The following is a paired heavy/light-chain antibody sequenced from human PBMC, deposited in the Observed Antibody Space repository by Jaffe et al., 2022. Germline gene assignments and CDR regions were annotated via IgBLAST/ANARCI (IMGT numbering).Heavy chain of an antibody. V-gene: IGHV4-30-2*01. CDR3: ARGPHRYCSSTSCYLVRRSSWGWFDP. D-gene: IGHD2-2*01. CDR2: IYHSGST. J-gene: IGHJ5*02. Sequence: QLQLQESGSGLVKPSQTLSLTCAVSGGSISSGGYSWSWIRQPPGKGLEWIGYIYHSGSTYYNPSLKSRVTISVDRSKNQFSLKLSSVTAADTAVYYCARGPHRYCSSTSCYLVRRSSWGWFDPWGQGTLVTVSS. CDR1: GGSISSGGYS.
Light chain of an antibody. CDR1: QGISSA. CDR3: QQFNSYPF. CDR2: DAS. Sequence: AIQLTQSPSSLSASVGDRVTITCRASQGISSALAWYQQKPGKAPKLLIYDASSLESGVPSRFSGSGSGTDFTLTISSLQPEDFATYYCQQFNSYPFFGQGTRLEIK. V-gene: IGKV1-13*02. J-gene: IGKJ5*01.